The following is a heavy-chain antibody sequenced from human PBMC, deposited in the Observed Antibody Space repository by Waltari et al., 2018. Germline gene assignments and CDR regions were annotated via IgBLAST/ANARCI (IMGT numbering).Heavy chain of an antibody. J-gene: IGHJ4*02. V-gene: IGHV4-34*01. CDR2: INHSGST. CDR3: ARGPARNPGYSSGYWRDY. Sequence: QVQLQQWGAGLLKPSETLSLTCAVYGGSFSGYYWSWIRQPPGKGLEWIGEINHSGSTNYNPSLKSRVTISVDTSKNQFSLKLSSVTAADTAVYYCARGPARNPGYSSGYWRDYWGQGTLVTVSS. D-gene: IGHD6-19*01. CDR1: GGSFSGYY.